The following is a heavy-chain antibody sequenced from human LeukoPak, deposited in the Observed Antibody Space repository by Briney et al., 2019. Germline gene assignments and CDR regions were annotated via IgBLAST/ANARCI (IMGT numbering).Heavy chain of an antibody. CDR1: GASITRYF. CDR2: ISSGGST. J-gene: IGHJ4*02. Sequence: PSETLSLTCTVSGASITRYFWNWIRQPPGKELEWIGYISSGGSTNYNPSLKSRVTISIDTSKNQFSLKLTSATAADTAVYYCARVGHIAAAGTYDYWGQGTLVTVSS. CDR3: ARVGHIAAAGTYDY. V-gene: IGHV4-59*01. D-gene: IGHD6-13*01.